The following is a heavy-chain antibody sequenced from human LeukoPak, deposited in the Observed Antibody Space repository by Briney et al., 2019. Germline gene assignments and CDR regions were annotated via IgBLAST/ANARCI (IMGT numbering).Heavy chain of an antibody. V-gene: IGHV3-66*01. CDR3: ARVRYNWNDGYYYGMDV. Sequence: GGSLRLSCAASGFTFSAYWMHWVRQVPGKGLEWVSVIYSGGSTYYADSVKGRFTISRDNSKNTLYLQMNSLRAEDTAVYYCARVRYNWNDGYYYGMDVWGQGTTVTVSS. J-gene: IGHJ6*02. CDR1: GFTFSAYW. D-gene: IGHD1-20*01. CDR2: IYSGGST.